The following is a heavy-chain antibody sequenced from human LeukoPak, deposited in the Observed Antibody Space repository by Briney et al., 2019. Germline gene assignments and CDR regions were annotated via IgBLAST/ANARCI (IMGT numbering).Heavy chain of an antibody. Sequence: SETLSLTCAVYGGSFSGYYWSWIRQPPGKGLEWIGCIDYSGWTNYNPSLKSRVTISVDTSKNQFSLKLSSVTAADTAVYYCARDRASGSGKYYFDYWGQGTLVTVSS. D-gene: IGHD3-10*01. CDR3: ARDRASGSGKYYFDY. CDR1: GGSFSGYY. J-gene: IGHJ4*02. V-gene: IGHV4-59*01. CDR2: IDYSGWT.